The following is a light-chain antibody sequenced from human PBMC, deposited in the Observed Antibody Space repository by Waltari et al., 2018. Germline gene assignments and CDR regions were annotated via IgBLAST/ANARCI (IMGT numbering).Light chain of an antibody. Sequence: EIEMTQSPATLSVSPGERATVSCRASQSVGNKLAWYQQKPGQAPRLLFYDASTRATGIPVRFSGSGSGTEFTLTISSLLSEDFAVYYCQQSNNWPYTFGQGTKLEIK. CDR1: QSVGNK. J-gene: IGKJ2*01. CDR3: QQSNNWPYT. CDR2: DAS. V-gene: IGKV3-15*01.